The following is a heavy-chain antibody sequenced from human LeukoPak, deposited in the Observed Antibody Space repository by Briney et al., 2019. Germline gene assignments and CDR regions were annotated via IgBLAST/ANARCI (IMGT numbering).Heavy chain of an antibody. CDR2: IYYSGST. Sequence: PSETLSLTCTVSGGSISSSSYYWGWIRQPPGKGLEWIGSIYYSGSTYYNPSLKSRVTISVDTSKNQFSLKLSSVTAADTAVYYCARDKRSVTTRAFDIWGQGTMVTVSS. J-gene: IGHJ3*02. D-gene: IGHD4-17*01. V-gene: IGHV4-39*07. CDR3: ARDKRSVTTRAFDI. CDR1: GGSISSSSYY.